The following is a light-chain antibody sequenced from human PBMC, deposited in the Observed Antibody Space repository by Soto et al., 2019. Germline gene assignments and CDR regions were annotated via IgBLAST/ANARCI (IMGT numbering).Light chain of an antibody. CDR2: AVS. J-gene: IGKJ1*01. V-gene: IGKV1-39*01. CDR1: QRVSSY. CDR3: QQSYTTPSWT. Sequence: DIQLIQSPSSLSASVGDRVTITCHTSQRVSSYVNWYQQKPGKAPKLLINAVSTLHSGVPSRFSGSGSETDFTLTISSLQPEDSGTYYCQQSYTTPSWTFGQGTKVEI.